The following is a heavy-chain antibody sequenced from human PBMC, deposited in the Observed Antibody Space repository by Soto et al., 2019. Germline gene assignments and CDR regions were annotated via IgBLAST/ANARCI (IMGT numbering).Heavy chain of an antibody. CDR3: ARGERDCSSTSCYVHYYYYYMEV. V-gene: IGHV1-8*01. D-gene: IGHD2-2*01. CDR2: MNPNSGNT. Sequence: ASVKVSCKASGYTFTSYGINWVRQATGQGLEWMGWMNPNSGNTGYAQKFQGRVTMTRNTSISTAYMELSSLRSEDTAVYYCARGERDCSSTSCYVHYYYYYMEVWG. J-gene: IGHJ6*03. CDR1: GYTFTSYG.